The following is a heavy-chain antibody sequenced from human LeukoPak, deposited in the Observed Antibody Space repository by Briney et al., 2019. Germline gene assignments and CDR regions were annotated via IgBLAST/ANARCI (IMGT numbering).Heavy chain of an antibody. D-gene: IGHD3-22*01. V-gene: IGHV3-66*01. J-gene: IGHJ4*02. CDR2: IYSGGTT. CDR3: ATNHYDSSGYGYHYFDH. Sequence: GGSLRLSCAASGFTVSSNYMSWVRQAAGKGLEWVSIIYSGGTTYFADSVKGRFSNSRDNSKNTLYLQMSSLRAEDTAVYFCATNHYDSSGYGYHYFDHWGQGTLVTVSS. CDR1: GFTVSSNY.